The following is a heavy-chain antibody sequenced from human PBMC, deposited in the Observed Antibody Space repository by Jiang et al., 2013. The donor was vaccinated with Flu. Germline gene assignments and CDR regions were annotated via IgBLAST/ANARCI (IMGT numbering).Heavy chain of an antibody. V-gene: IGHV1-69*13. Sequence: KKPGASVKVSCKASGGTFSSYAISWVRQAPGQGLEWMGGIIPIFGTANYAQKFQGRVTITADESTSTAYMELSSLRSEDTAVYYCAVDESGSSTSLNAGVWGQGTLVTVSS. D-gene: IGHD2-2*01. J-gene: IGHJ4*02. CDR3: AVDESGSSTSLNAGV. CDR2: IIPIFGTA. CDR1: GGTFSSYA.